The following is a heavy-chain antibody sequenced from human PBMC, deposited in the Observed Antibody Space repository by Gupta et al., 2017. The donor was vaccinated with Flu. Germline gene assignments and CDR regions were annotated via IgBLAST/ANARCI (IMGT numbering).Heavy chain of an antibody. CDR2: ISSSSSTI. CDR1: GSTVCDCN. CDR3: ARESLYGDNGLGY. Sequence: EVQLVDSGGGLVKPGGSLRLSCAASGSTVCDCNLNWVRQAPGNWLEWVLFISSSSSTIYYADSVKGRFTISRDNAKNSLYLQMNSVRDEDTAGYYCARESLYGDNGLGYWGQGTLVTVSS. D-gene: IGHD4-17*01. V-gene: IGHV3-48*02. J-gene: IGHJ4*02.